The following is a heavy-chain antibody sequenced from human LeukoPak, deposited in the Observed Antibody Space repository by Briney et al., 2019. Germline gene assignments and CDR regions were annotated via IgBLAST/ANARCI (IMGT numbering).Heavy chain of an antibody. D-gene: IGHD1-26*01. CDR2: ISGSGGST. CDR1: GFTFSSYA. J-gene: IGHJ4*02. Sequence: PGGSLRLSCAASGFTFSSYAMSWVRQAPGKGLEWVSGISGSGGSTYYADSVKGRFTISRDNSKNTLYLQMNSLGAEDTAVYYCAKSPQKVGATYFDYWGQGTLVTVSS. V-gene: IGHV3-23*01. CDR3: AKSPQKVGATYFDY.